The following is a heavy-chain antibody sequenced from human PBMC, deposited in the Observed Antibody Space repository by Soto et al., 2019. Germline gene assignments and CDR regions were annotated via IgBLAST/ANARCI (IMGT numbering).Heavy chain of an antibody. V-gene: IGHV4-39*01. J-gene: IGHJ6*03. CDR2: IYYSGST. Sequence: SETLSLTCTVSGGSISSSSYYWGWIRQPPGKGLEWIGSIYYSGSTYYNPSLKSRVTISVDTSKNQFSLKLSSVTAADTAVYYCARGLGYYYGSGSYYEMGRYLPPTPYNYYMDVWGKGTTVTVSS. D-gene: IGHD3-10*01. CDR1: GGSISSSSYY. CDR3: ARGLGYYYGSGSYYEMGRYLPPTPYNYYMDV.